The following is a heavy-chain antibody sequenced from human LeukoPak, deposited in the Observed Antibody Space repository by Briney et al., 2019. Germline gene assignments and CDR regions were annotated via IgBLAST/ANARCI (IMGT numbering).Heavy chain of an antibody. Sequence: ASVKVSCKTSGYTFTSYGISWVRQAPGQGLEWMGWISAYNGNTHSAQKLQGRVTMTTDTSTSTAYMELRSLRSDDTAVYYCARGSLLWFGELFFDYWGQGTLVTVSS. D-gene: IGHD3-10*01. CDR3: ARGSLLWFGELFFDY. V-gene: IGHV1-18*01. J-gene: IGHJ4*02. CDR1: GYTFTSYG. CDR2: ISAYNGNT.